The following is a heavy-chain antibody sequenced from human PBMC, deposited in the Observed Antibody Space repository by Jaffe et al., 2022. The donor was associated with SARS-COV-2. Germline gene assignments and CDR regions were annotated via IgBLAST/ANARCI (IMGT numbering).Heavy chain of an antibody. CDR2: VYYGGST. J-gene: IGHJ4*02. Sequence: QLQLQESGPGLVKPSETLSLTCIVSGVSVSSGPSYWGWIRQPPGKGLEWIGSVYYGGSTYFNPTLKSRVTISVDTSKNQFSLRLSSVTAADTAVYYCASRIGDCPRCLPYLDFWGQGTLVAVSS. CDR3: ASRIGDCPRCLPYLDF. D-gene: IGHD2-21*02. V-gene: IGHV4-39*01. CDR1: GVSVSSGPSY.